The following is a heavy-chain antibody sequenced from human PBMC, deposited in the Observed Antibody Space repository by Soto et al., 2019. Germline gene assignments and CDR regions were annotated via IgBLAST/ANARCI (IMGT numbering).Heavy chain of an antibody. CDR1: GYSFTSYW. CDR3: ASNTDSSGLYGMDV. Sequence: GESLKISCQGSGYSFTSYWISWVRQMPGKGLEWMGRIDPSDSYTNYSPSFQGHVTISADKSISTAYLQWSSLKASDTAMYYCASNTDSSGLYGMDVWGQGTTVTVSS. CDR2: IDPSDSYT. J-gene: IGHJ6*02. V-gene: IGHV5-10-1*01. D-gene: IGHD6-19*01.